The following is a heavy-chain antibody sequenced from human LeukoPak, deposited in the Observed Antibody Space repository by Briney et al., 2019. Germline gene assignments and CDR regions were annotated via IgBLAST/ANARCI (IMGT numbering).Heavy chain of an antibody. CDR2: IYSGGST. CDR3: AGGARRQQPFDY. Sequence: PGGSLRLSCAASGFTVSSNYMSWVRQTPGKGLEWVSVIYSGGSTYYADSVKGKFTISRDNSKNTLYLQMNSLRAEDTAVYYCAGGARRQQPFDYWGQGTLVTVSS. D-gene: IGHD6-13*01. CDR1: GFTVSSNY. J-gene: IGHJ4*02. V-gene: IGHV3-66*01.